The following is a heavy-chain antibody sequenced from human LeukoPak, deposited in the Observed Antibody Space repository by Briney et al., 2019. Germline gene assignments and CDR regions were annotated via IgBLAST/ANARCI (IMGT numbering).Heavy chain of an antibody. CDR3: ARVKDYYDSSGYYLSYFDY. D-gene: IGHD3-22*01. V-gene: IGHV1-18*01. Sequence: ASVKVSCKASGYTFTSYGISWVRQAPGQGLEWMGWISAYNGNTNYAQKLQGRVTMTTDTSTSTAYMKLRSLRSDDTAVYYCARVKDYYDSSGYYLSYFDYWGQGTTVTISS. CDR1: GYTFTSYG. CDR2: ISAYNGNT. J-gene: IGHJ4*02.